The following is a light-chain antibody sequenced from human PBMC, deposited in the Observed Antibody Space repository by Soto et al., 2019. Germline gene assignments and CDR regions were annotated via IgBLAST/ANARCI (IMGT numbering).Light chain of an antibody. CDR3: QQYSAFPWT. CDR1: QSISKW. Sequence: DIQMTQSPSTLSASVGDRVTITCRASQSISKWWAWYQQKPGKAPKVLIYDASSLESGVPSRFSGSGSGTEFTLTISSLQPDDFATYYCQQYSAFPWTFGQGTKVDIK. J-gene: IGKJ1*01. CDR2: DAS. V-gene: IGKV1-5*01.